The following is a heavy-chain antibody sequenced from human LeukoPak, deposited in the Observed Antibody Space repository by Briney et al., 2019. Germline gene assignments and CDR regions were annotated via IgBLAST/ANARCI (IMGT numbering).Heavy chain of an antibody. Sequence: GGSLRLSCEASGFIFSSLWMHWVRQAPGKGLVWVSYINGDGTTTSYADSVKGRFTISRDNAKNTLYLQLNSLRAEDTAVYYCVRGGYGSIDYWGQGTLVTVSS. CDR2: INGDGTTT. V-gene: IGHV3-74*01. CDR3: VRGGYGSIDY. J-gene: IGHJ4*02. CDR1: GFIFSSLW. D-gene: IGHD4-17*01.